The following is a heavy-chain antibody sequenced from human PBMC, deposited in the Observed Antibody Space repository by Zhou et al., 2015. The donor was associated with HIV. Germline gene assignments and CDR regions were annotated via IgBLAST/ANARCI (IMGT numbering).Heavy chain of an antibody. CDR1: GSTYYSDT. V-gene: IGHV1-69*02. J-gene: IGHJ4*02. D-gene: IGHD1-1*01. Sequence: QVQLVQSGSEVKRPGSSVNVSCKASGSTYYSDTISWVRQAPGHGLEWVGRNIPNFGVSNYAQKFQGRVTITADKSTGTAYMELSSLRSDDTAVYYCAGHFLSDTRIRSRPWTWAQGTLVTVSS. CDR3: AGHFLSDTRIRSRPWT. CDR2: NIPNFGVS.